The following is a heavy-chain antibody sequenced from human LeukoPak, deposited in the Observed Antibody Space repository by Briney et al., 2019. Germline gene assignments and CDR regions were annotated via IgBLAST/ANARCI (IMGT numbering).Heavy chain of an antibody. CDR3: AYTNHLTY. Sequence: GGSLRLSCAASGLTFSGQWMNWVRQAPGQGLEWVANIKYDGSEEYYADSVKGRFTISRDNAKNSLSLQMSYVRAGDTAIYYCAYTNHLTYWGQGTLVTVSS. J-gene: IGHJ4*02. D-gene: IGHD3-16*01. CDR1: GLTFSGQW. CDR2: IKYDGSEE. V-gene: IGHV3-7*01.